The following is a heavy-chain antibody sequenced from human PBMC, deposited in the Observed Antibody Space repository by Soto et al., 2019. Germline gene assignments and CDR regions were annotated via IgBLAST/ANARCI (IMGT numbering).Heavy chain of an antibody. CDR2: IFPGDSDT. CDR1: GYSFTTYW. CDR3: ARARVSTPRFADTFDI. D-gene: IGHD3-3*01. V-gene: IGHV5-51*01. J-gene: IGHJ3*02. Sequence: GESLKISCEGSGYSFTTYWLAWVRQMPGKGLEYMGIIFPGDSDTRYSPSFQGQVTISADKSISTAYLQWTSLKSSDTAIYYCARARVSTPRFADTFDIWGQGTMVTV.